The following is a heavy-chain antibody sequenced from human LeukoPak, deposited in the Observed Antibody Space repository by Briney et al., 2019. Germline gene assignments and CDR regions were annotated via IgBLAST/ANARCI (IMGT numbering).Heavy chain of an antibody. CDR1: RFTFSSYD. CDR3: AKDRVLDY. CDR2: ISSDGSNK. J-gene: IGHJ4*02. Sequence: GRSLRLSCAASRFTFSSYDMYWVRQAPDKGLEWVALISSDGSNKYYADSVKGRFTISRDNSKNTLYLQMNSLRAEDTAVYYCAKDRVLDYWGQGTLVTVSS. V-gene: IGHV3-30*18.